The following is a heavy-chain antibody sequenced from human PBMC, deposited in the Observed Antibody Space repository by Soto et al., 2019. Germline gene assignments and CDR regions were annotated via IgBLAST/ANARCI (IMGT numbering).Heavy chain of an antibody. D-gene: IGHD2-2*01. V-gene: IGHV4-39*01. CDR3: ARRGWGYCSSTSCPGGFDP. Sequence: PSETLSLTCTVSGGSISSSSYYWGCIRQPPGKGLEWIGSIYYSGSTYYNPSLKSRVTISVDTSKNQFSLKLSSVTAADTAVYYCARRGWGYCSSTSCPGGFDPWGQGTLVTVSS. CDR1: GGSISSSSYY. J-gene: IGHJ5*02. CDR2: IYYSGST.